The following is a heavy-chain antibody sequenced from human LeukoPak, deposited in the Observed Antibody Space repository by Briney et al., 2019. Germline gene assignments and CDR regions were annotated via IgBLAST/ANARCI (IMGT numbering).Heavy chain of an antibody. J-gene: IGHJ4*02. Sequence: PSETLSLTCTVSGDSISSYYWSWIRQPPGKGLEWIGYIYHSGSTNYNPSLKSRVTISVDTSKNQFSLKLSSATAADTAVYYCARRDTAMVKYYFDYWGQGTLVTVSS. V-gene: IGHV4-59*08. CDR2: IYHSGST. CDR3: ARRDTAMVKYYFDY. CDR1: GDSISSYY. D-gene: IGHD5-18*01.